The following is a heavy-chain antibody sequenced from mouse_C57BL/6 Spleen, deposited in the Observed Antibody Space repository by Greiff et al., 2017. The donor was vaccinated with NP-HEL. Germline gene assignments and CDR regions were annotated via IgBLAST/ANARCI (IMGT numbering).Heavy chain of an antibody. J-gene: IGHJ3*01. V-gene: IGHV1-39*01. Sequence: EVKLMESGPELVKPGASVKISCKASGYSFTDYNMNWVKQSNGKSLEWIGVINPNYGTTSYNQKFKGKATLTVDQSSSTAYMQLNSLTSEDSAVYYCAVYGSSYQAWFAYWGQGTLVTVSA. CDR1: GYSFTDYN. D-gene: IGHD1-1*01. CDR2: INPNYGTT. CDR3: AVYGSSYQAWFAY.